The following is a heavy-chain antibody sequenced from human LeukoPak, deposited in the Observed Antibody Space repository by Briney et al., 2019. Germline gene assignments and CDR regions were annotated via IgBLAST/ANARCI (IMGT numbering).Heavy chain of an antibody. CDR1: GGSISSGGYY. Sequence: SETLSLTCTVSGGSISSGGYYWSWIRQPPGKGLEWIGYIYHSGSTYYNPSLKSRVTISVDTSKNQFSLKLSSVTAADTAVYYCARALYSGYDYSLDYWGQGTLVTVSS. J-gene: IGHJ4*02. V-gene: IGHV4-30-2*01. CDR2: IYHSGST. CDR3: ARALYSGYDYSLDY. D-gene: IGHD5-12*01.